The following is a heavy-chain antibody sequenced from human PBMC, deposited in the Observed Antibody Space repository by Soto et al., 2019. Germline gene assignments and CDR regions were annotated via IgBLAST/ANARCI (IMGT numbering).Heavy chain of an antibody. J-gene: IGHJ4*02. V-gene: IGHV4-59*08. CDR3: ARLTPGYGDYLDY. CDR2: IHYSGST. D-gene: IGHD4-17*01. Sequence: PSETLSLTCTVSGGSLSSYYWSWIRQPPGKGLEWIGYIHYSGSTNYNPSLKSRVTISVDTSKNQFSVKLSSVTAADTAVYYCARLTPGYGDYLDYWGQGTLVTVSS. CDR1: GGSLSSYY.